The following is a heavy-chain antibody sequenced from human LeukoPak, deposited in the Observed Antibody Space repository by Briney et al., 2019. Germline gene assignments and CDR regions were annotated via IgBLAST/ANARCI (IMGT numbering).Heavy chain of an antibody. J-gene: IGHJ3*02. CDR1: GYTFTSYA. D-gene: IGHD3-3*01. CDR3: ARDLEWVSRDFWSGYYWPPGAFDI. CDR2: INTNTGNP. Sequence: ASVKVSCKASGYTFTSYAMNWVRQAPGQGLEWMGWINTNTGNPTYAPGFTGRFVFSMDTSVSTASLQISSLKAEHTAVYYCARDLEWVSRDFWSGYYWPPGAFDIWGQGTMVTVSS. V-gene: IGHV7-4-1*02.